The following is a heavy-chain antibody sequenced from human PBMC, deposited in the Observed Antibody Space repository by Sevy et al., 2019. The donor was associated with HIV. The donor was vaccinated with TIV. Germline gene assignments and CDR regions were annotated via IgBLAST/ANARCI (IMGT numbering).Heavy chain of an antibody. CDR3: ARSPPVVVVPGAPSWFDP. D-gene: IGHD2-2*01. V-gene: IGHV4-34*01. CDR2: INESGIT. CDR1: YGSFSGYY. Sequence: SQTLLLTCAVHYGSFSGYYWNWIRQVPGKGLEWIGEINESGITYYNPSLKSRVTISVDTSKKQVSLKLKSVTAVDSAVYFCARSPPVVVVPGAPSWFDPWGQGTLVTVSS. J-gene: IGHJ5*02.